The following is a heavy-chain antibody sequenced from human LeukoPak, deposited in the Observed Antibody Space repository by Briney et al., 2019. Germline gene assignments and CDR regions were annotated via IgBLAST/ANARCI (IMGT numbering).Heavy chain of an antibody. J-gene: IGHJ3*02. CDR2: IYTSGRT. V-gene: IGHV4-4*07. CDR1: GASLNGHY. D-gene: IGHD3-3*01. CDR3: AREKRVSILAGPGAFEI. Sequence: SETLSLTCAVYGASLNGHYWSWIRQPAGKGLEWIGHIYTSGRTKYNPSLKSRVTMSLDTSKNQFSLKVNSMTAADTAVYYCAREKRVSILAGPGAFEIWGQGTMVTVSS.